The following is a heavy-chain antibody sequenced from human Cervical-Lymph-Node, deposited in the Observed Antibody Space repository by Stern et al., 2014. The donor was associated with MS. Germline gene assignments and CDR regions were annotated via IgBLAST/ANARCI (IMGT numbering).Heavy chain of an antibody. J-gene: IGHJ5*02. Sequence: QVQLQESGPGLVKPSETLSLTCTVSGGSISSYYWSWIRQPPGKGLEWIGYIYYSGRTNYTPALKSRVTISVDTSKNQFSLKLSSVTAADTAVYYCARGATQAFDPWGQGTLVTVSS. CDR3: ARGATQAFDP. CDR1: GGSISSYY. V-gene: IGHV4-59*01. CDR2: IYYSGRT.